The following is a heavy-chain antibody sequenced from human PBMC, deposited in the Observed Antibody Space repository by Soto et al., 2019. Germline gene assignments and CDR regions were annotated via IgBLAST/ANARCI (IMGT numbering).Heavy chain of an antibody. V-gene: IGHV1-3*01. CDR3: ARGGRVAARSFDY. Sequence: QVQFVQSGAEVKRPGASVTVSCKASGYTFTSHAVHLVRQAPGERLECMGWIHAGNGKTKYSQSFQGRVTFTSDPSASTVYMELGSLTSEDTAVYYCARGGRVAARSFDYWGQGTLVTVSS. J-gene: IGHJ4*02. CDR2: IHAGNGKT. CDR1: GYTFTSHA. D-gene: IGHD6-6*01.